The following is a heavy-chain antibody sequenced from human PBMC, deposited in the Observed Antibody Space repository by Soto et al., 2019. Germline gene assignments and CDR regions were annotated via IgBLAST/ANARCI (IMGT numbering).Heavy chain of an antibody. CDR3: ARPCSSGWGYYGMDV. V-gene: IGHV1-2*02. J-gene: IGHJ6*02. CDR1: GYTFTGYY. CDR2: INPNSGGT. Sequence: ASVKVSCKASGYTFTGYYMHWVRQAPGQGLEWMGWINPNSGGTNYAQKFQGRVTMTRDTSISTAYMELSRLRSDDTAVYYCARPCSSGWGYYGMDVWGQGTTVTVSS. D-gene: IGHD6-19*01.